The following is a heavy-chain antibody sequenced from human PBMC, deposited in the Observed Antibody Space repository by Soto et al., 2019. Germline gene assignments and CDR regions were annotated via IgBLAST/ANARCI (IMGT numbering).Heavy chain of an antibody. J-gene: IGHJ4*02. CDR3: ASTRSLLCLDC. D-gene: IGHD3-10*02. CDR2: IYYSGST. V-gene: IGHV4-59*08. Sequence: PSETLSLTCTVSGGSISSYYWSWIRQPPGKGLEWIGYIYYSGSTNYNPSLKSRVTISVDTSKNQFSLELSSVTAADTAVYYCASTRSLLCLDCWGQGTLVTVSS. CDR1: GGSISSYY.